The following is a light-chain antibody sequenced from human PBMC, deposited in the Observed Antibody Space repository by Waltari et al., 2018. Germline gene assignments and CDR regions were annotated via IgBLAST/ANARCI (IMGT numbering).Light chain of an antibody. CDR2: RND. Sequence: QSVLTQPPSASGTPGQRVTISCSGSSSNIGSNYVFWYQQLPGTAPKVLIYRNDQRPSGVPIRFSGSKSGTSASLAISGLRSEDEADYYCAAWDDSLSVGVFGGGTKLTVL. J-gene: IGLJ3*02. CDR1: SSNIGSNY. CDR3: AAWDDSLSVGV. V-gene: IGLV1-47*01.